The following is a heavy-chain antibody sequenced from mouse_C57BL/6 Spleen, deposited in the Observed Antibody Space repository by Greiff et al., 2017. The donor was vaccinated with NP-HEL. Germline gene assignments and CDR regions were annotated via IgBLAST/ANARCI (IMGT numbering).Heavy chain of an antibody. V-gene: IGHV1-82*01. CDR1: GYAFSSSW. J-gene: IGHJ1*03. Sequence: VQLQQSGPELVKPGASVKISCKASGYAFSSSWMNWVKQRPGKGLEWIGRIYPGDGDTNYNGKFKGKATLTADKSSSTAYMQLSSLTSEDSAVYFCARSASGWYFDVWHTGTTVTVSS. CDR2: IYPGDGDT. D-gene: IGHD6-1*01. CDR3: ARSASGWYFDV.